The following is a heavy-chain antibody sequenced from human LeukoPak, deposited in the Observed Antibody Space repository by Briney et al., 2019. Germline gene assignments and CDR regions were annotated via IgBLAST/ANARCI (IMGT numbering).Heavy chain of an antibody. CDR1: GFTFSSYG. CDR3: AKDHFMTTVTNWFDP. CDR2: ISSSSSYI. V-gene: IGHV3-21*01. D-gene: IGHD4-17*01. J-gene: IGHJ5*02. Sequence: PGGSLRLSCAASGFTFSSYGMNWVRQAPGTGLEWVSSISSSSSYIYYADSVKGRFTISRDNSKNTLYLQMNSLRAEDTAVYYCAKDHFMTTVTNWFDPWGQGTPVTVSS.